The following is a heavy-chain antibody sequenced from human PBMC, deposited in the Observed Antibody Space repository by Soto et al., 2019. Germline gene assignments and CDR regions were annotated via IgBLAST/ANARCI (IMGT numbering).Heavy chain of an antibody. CDR2: IIPIFGTA. Sequence: QVQLVQSGAEVKKPGSSVKVSCKASGGTFSSYAISWVRQAPGQGLEWMGGIIPIFGTANYAQKFQGRVTITSDESTSTAYMELSSLRSEDTAVYYCARDTVPDYNLDYYYYGMDVWGQATTVTVSS. J-gene: IGHJ6*02. CDR1: GGTFSSYA. V-gene: IGHV1-69*05. CDR3: ARDTVPDYNLDYYYYGMDV. D-gene: IGHD4-4*01.